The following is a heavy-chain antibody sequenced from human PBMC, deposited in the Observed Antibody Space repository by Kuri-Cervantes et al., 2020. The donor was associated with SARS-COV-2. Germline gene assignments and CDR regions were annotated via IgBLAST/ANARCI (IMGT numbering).Heavy chain of an antibody. CDR1: GGTFSSYA. V-gene: IGHV1-69*05. D-gene: IGHD2-2*01. J-gene: IGHJ3*02. CDR2: IIPIFGTA. CDR3: ARHQDAGSTLDSFDI. Sequence: SVKVSCKASGGTFSSYAISWVRQAPGQGLEWMGGIIPIFGTANYAQKFQGRVTITTDESTSTAYMELSSLRSEDTAVYYCARHQDAGSTLDSFDIWGQGTMVTVSS.